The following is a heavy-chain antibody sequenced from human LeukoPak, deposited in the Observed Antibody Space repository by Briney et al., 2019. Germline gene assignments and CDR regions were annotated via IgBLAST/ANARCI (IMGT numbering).Heavy chain of an antibody. J-gene: IGHJ4*02. Sequence: PSETLSLTCTVSGDFITAYYWSWIRQPPGKGLEWIGYIYYSGTTNYNPSLKSRVTISVDTSKNQFSLRLSSVTAADTAVYYCARGLWPFLANLWGQGTLVTVSS. CDR2: IYYSGTT. CDR3: ARGLWPFLANL. D-gene: IGHD1-1*01. V-gene: IGHV4-59*01. CDR1: GDFITAYY.